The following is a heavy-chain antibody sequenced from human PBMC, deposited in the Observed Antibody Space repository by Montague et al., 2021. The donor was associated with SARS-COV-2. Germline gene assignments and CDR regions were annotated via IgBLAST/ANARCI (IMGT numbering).Heavy chain of an antibody. V-gene: IGHV3-21*01. CDR1: GFTFSSYS. CDR2: ISSSSSYI. CDR3: ARDRGGSDPLDY. J-gene: IGHJ4*02. Sequence: SLRLSCAASGFTFSSYSMNWVRQAPGKGLEWVSSISSSSSYIYYADSVKGRFTISRDNAKNSLYLQMNSLRAEDTAVYYCARDRGGSDPLDYWGQGTLVTVSS. D-gene: IGHD1-26*01.